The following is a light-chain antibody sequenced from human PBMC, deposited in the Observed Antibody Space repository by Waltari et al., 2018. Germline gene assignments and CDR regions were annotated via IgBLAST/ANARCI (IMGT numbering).Light chain of an antibody. J-gene: IGKJ1*01. V-gene: IGKV1-5*03. CDR1: QNVSPW. Sequence: DIQMTQSPSTLSASVGDRVTITCRASQNVSPWLAWYQHKPGKAPKLLIYKASSLESGVPSRFSGSGSGTEFTLTISCLQPDDFTTYYCQHYKTSSRTFGQGTKVEFK. CDR3: QHYKTSSRT. CDR2: KAS.